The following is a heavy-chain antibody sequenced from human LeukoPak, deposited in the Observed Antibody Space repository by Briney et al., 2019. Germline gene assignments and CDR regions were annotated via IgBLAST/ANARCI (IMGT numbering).Heavy chain of an antibody. Sequence: GASVKVSCKASGYTFISYSMNWVRQAPGQGLEWMGWMNPNSGNTGYAQKFQGRVTMTRNTSISTAYMELSSLRSEDTAVYYCARGVAAAGTGWFDPWGQGTLVTVSS. D-gene: IGHD6-13*01. V-gene: IGHV1-8*01. CDR3: ARGVAAAGTGWFDP. CDR1: GYTFISYS. J-gene: IGHJ5*02. CDR2: MNPNSGNT.